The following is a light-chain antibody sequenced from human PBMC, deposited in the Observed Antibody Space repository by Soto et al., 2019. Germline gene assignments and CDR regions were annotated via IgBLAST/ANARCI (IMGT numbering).Light chain of an antibody. V-gene: IGLV2-14*01. CDR3: VSYTDTETLV. J-gene: IGLJ1*01. Sequence: QSVLTQPASVSGSRGQSIIISCVGRNTDVGQDKSVSWYQQGPGKAPKLLIFEVTNRPSGVSNRFSGSRSGNTASLTISGLQPDNEGDYFCVSYTDTETLVFGTGTKLTVL. CDR1: NTDVGQDKS. CDR2: EVT.